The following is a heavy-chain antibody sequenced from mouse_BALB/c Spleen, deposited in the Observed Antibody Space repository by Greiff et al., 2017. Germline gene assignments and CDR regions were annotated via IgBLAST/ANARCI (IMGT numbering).Heavy chain of an antibody. CDR1: GFTFSNYW. Sequence: EVKLVESGGGLVQPGGSMKLSCVASGFTFSNYWMNWVRQSPEKGLEWVAEIRLKSNNYATHYAESVKGRFTISRDDSKSSVYLQMKNLRAEDTGIYYCTRRNYRYYYYAMDYWGQGTSVTVSS. D-gene: IGHD2-14*01. J-gene: IGHJ4*01. CDR2: IRLKSNNYAT. CDR3: TRRNYRYYYYAMDY. V-gene: IGHV6-6*02.